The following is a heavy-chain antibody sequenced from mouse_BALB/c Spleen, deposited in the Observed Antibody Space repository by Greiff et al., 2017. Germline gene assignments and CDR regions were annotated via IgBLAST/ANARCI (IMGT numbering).Heavy chain of an antibody. J-gene: IGHJ4*01. V-gene: IGHV3-6*02. Sequence: VQLQQSGPGLVKPSQSLSLTCSVTGYSITSGYYWNWIRQFPGNKLEWMGYISYDGSNNYNPSLKNRISITRDTSKNQFFLKLNSVTTEDTATYYCARVSYSHYAMDYWGQGTSVTVSS. CDR3: ARVSYSHYAMDY. CDR1: GYSITSGYY. D-gene: IGHD2-12*01. CDR2: ISYDGSN.